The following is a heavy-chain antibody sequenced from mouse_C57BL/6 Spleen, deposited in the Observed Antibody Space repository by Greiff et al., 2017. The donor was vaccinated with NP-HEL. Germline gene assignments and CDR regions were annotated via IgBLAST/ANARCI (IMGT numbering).Heavy chain of an antibody. CDR2: INPSTGGT. D-gene: IGHD2-2*01. CDR3: STMVTTGGVMDY. Sequence: EVKLLESGPELVKPGASVKISCKASGYSFTGYYMNWVKQSPEKSLEWIGEINPSTGGTTYNQKFKAKATLTVDKSSSTAYMQLKSLTSEDSAVYYCSTMVTTGGVMDYWGQGTSVTVSS. J-gene: IGHJ4*01. V-gene: IGHV1-42*01. CDR1: GYSFTGYY.